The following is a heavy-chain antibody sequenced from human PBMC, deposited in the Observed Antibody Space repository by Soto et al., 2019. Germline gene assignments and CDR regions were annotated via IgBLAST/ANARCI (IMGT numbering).Heavy chain of an antibody. CDR2: IYHSGST. D-gene: IGHD3-10*01. J-gene: IGHJ6*02. V-gene: IGHV4-4*02. CDR3: ARGRLLWFGEDEQVLDV. CDR1: GGSISSSNW. Sequence: QVQLQGSGPGLVKPSGTLSLTCAVSGGSISSSNWWSWVRQPPGKGLEWIGEIYHSGSTNYNPSLKSRVTISVDKSKNQFSLKLSSVTAADTAVYYCARGRLLWFGEDEQVLDVWGQGTTVTVSS.